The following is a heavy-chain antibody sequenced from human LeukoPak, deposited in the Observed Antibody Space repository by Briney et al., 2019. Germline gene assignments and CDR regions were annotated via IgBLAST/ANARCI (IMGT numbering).Heavy chain of an antibody. CDR2: ISSSGSTI. CDR1: GFTFSSYE. J-gene: IGHJ4*02. Sequence: GGSLRLSCAASGFTFSSYEMNWVRQAPGKGLEWVSYISSSGSTIYYADSVKGRFTISRDNAKNSLYLQMNSLTVEDTALYYCAKDRVGGALELWGQGTLATVSS. D-gene: IGHD2-21*01. CDR3: AKDRVGGALEL. V-gene: IGHV3-48*03.